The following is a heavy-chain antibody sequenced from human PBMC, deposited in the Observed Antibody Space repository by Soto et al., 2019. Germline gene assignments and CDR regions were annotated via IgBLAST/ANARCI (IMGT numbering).Heavy chain of an antibody. J-gene: IGHJ4*02. CDR1: GFRFSSNW. V-gene: IGHV3-7*02. CDR2: IKQDGSEK. CDR3: ARSDELAPSPAGTFDC. Sequence: PGGSLRLSCAASGFRFSSNWMSWVRQAPGKGLEWVANIKQDGSEKYYVDSVRGRFTISRDNAKKSLYLQMNSLRVEDTAVYYCARSDELAPSPAGTFDCWGQGRLVTVSS. D-gene: IGHD6-6*01.